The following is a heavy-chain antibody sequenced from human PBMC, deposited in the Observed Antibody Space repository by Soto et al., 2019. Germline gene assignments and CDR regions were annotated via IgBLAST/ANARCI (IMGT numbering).Heavy chain of an antibody. Sequence: QVQLVQSGAEVKKPGASVKVSCKASGYTFTSYAMHWVRQAPGQRLEWMGWINAGNGNTKYSQKFQGRVTITRDTSSSTAYMELSSLRSEDTAVYYCARTVGYYYGMDVWGQGTTVTVSS. D-gene: IGHD4-17*01. CDR2: INAGNGNT. J-gene: IGHJ6*02. CDR3: ARTVGYYYGMDV. V-gene: IGHV1-3*01. CDR1: GYTFTSYA.